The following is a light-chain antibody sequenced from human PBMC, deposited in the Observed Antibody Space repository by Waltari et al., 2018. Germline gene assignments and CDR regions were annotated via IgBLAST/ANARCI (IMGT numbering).Light chain of an antibody. CDR3: SSYAGSNNVV. Sequence: QSALTQPPSASGSPGQSVTISCTGTSSDVGRYNYVSWYQQHPGKAPKLMIYEVSKRPAAVPARFAGSKSDNTASRTVAGLQAEDEADYYCSSYAGSNNVVFGGGTKLTVL. V-gene: IGLV2-8*01. J-gene: IGLJ2*01. CDR1: SSDVGRYNY. CDR2: EVS.